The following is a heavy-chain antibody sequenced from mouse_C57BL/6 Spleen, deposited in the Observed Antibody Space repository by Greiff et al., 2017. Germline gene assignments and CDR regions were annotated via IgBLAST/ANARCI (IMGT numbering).Heavy chain of an antibody. J-gene: IGHJ4*01. CDR2: IDPSDSYT. CDR3: ARHYGSSRYYAMDY. D-gene: IGHD1-1*01. V-gene: IGHV1-69*01. Sequence: QVQLQQPGAELVMPGASVKLSCKASGYTFTSYWMHWVKQRPGQGLEWIGEIDPSDSYTNYNQKFKGKSTLTVDKSSSTAYMQLSSLTSEDSAVXYCARHYGSSRYYAMDYWGQGTSVTVSS. CDR1: GYTFTSYW.